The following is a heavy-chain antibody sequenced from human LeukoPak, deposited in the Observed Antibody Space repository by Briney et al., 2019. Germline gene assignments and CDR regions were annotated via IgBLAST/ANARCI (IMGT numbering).Heavy chain of an antibody. Sequence: PSETLSLTCSVSGGSITSYYWSWIRQPPGKGLEWIGYISYSGSTNYNPSLKSRVSISIDTSKNRFSLKLSSVTAADTAVYYCARGRYYDKGDYWGQGTLVTVSS. D-gene: IGHD3-22*01. J-gene: IGHJ4*02. CDR2: ISYSGST. V-gene: IGHV4-59*01. CDR1: GGSITSYY. CDR3: ARGRYYDKGDY.